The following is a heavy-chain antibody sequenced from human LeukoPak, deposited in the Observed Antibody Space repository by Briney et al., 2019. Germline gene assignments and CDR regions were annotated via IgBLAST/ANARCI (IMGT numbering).Heavy chain of an antibody. J-gene: IGHJ4*02. CDR3: ARFIAARPYFDY. Sequence: ASVKVSCKASGYTFTSYGISWVRQAPGRGLEWMGWISAYNGNTNYAQKLQGRVTMTTDTSTSTAYMELRSLRSDDTAVYYCARFIAARPYFDYWGQGTLVTVSS. V-gene: IGHV1-18*01. D-gene: IGHD6-6*01. CDR2: ISAYNGNT. CDR1: GYTFTSYG.